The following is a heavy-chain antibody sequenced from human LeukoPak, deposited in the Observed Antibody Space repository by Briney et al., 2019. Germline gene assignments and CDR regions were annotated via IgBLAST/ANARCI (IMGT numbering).Heavy chain of an antibody. D-gene: IGHD3-10*01. CDR2: ISAYNGNT. CDR3: ARTSYGSGSYYLDY. J-gene: IGHJ4*02. V-gene: IGHV1-18*01. Sequence: ASVKVSCKASGYTFTSYGISWVRQAPGQGLEWMGWISAYNGNTNYAQKLQGRVTMTTDTSTSTAYMELRSLRSDDTAVYYCARTSYGSGSYYLDYWGQGTLVTVSS. CDR1: GYTFTSYG.